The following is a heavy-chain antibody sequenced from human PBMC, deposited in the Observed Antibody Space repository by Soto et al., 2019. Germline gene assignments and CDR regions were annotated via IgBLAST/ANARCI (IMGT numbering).Heavy chain of an antibody. Sequence: ALSRSCAVSGLTVSRYGMHWVRQAPVKGLEWVAFISYDGSEKYYADSVKGRFTISRDNSKNTLYLQMNSLRAEDTAVFYCTTGGSPTYNDTLVEACGTGPTGTVAVGM. V-gene: IGHV3-30*03. J-gene: IGHJ6*01. CDR2: ISYDGSEK. CDR1: GLTVSRYG. CDR3: TTGGSPTYNDTLVEACGTGPTGTVAVGM. D-gene: IGHD1-1*01.